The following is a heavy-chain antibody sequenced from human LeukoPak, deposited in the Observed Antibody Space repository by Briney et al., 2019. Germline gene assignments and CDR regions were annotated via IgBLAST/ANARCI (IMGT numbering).Heavy chain of an antibody. D-gene: IGHD1-26*01. CDR2: IHYSGST. J-gene: IGHJ4*02. CDR1: GGSVSSSSHY. Sequence: PSETLSLTCTVSGGSVSSSSHYWGWIRQPPGKGLEWIGCIHYSGSTYYNPSLQSRLTISVDTSKSQFSLELNSVTAADTAVYYCARPSVGLPADYWGQGTLVTVSS. CDR3: ARPSVGLPADY. V-gene: IGHV4-39*01.